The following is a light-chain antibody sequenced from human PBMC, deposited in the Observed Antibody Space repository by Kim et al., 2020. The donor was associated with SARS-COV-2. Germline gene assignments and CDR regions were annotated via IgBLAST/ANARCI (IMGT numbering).Light chain of an antibody. CDR2: GAS. J-gene: IGKJ4*01. Sequence: SPGERATLSCRASKSVSSIYLAWYQQKSGRAPRLLIYGASNRVTGTPDRFSGSGSGTDFTLTISRLEPEDFAVYYCQQYSRSPLTFGGGTKVDIK. CDR3: QQYSRSPLT. V-gene: IGKV3-20*01. CDR1: KSVSSIY.